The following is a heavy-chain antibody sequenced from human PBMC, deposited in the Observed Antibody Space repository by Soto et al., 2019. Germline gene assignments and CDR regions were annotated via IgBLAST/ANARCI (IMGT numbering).Heavy chain of an antibody. V-gene: IGHV4-30-2*01. Sequence: QLQLQESGSGLVKPSQTLSLTCAVSGGSISSGGYSWSWIRQPPGKGLEWIGYIYHSGSTYYNPSLMSRVTISVDRSKHQFSLKLSSVTAADSAVYYCAGVRGPYCGGECYPPTPNWFDPWGQGTLVTVSS. CDR1: GGSISSGGYS. J-gene: IGHJ5*02. CDR3: AGVRGPYCGGECYPPTPNWFDP. CDR2: IYHSGST. D-gene: IGHD2-21*01.